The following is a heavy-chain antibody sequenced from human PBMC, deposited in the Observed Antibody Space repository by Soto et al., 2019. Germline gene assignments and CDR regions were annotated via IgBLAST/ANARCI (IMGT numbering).Heavy chain of an antibody. J-gene: IGHJ6*02. Sequence: QVRLVQSGTEVKKPGASVMVSCKASGYTFANYAIHWVRQAPGQDFEWMGWSNAGNGNTRNSQKFQGRVTFTTDTSATTAHMEVGSLRFEDTAVYSCARDLSGWGLTNGHFGVDVWGQGTTVIVSS. CDR3: ARDLSGWGLTNGHFGVDV. CDR2: SNAGNGNT. D-gene: IGHD3-16*01. CDR1: GYTFANYA. V-gene: IGHV1-3*01.